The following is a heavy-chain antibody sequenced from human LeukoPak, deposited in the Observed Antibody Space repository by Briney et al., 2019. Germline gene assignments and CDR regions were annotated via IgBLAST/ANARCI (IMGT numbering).Heavy chain of an antibody. V-gene: IGHV1-18*01. CDR2: ISAYNGNT. J-gene: IGHJ4*02. CDR3: ARSRGWFGELSSLFDY. Sequence: ASVKVSCKASGGTFSSYAISWVRQAPGQGLEWMGWISAYNGNTNYAQKLQGRVTMTTDTSTSTAYMELRSLRSDDTAVYYCARSRGWFGELSSLFDYWGQGTLVTVSS. CDR1: GGTFSSYA. D-gene: IGHD3-10*01.